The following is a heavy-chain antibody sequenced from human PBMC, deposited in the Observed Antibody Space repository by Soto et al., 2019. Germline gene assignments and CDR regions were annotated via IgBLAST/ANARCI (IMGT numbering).Heavy chain of an antibody. CDR2: IIPILGIA. CDR1: GGTFSSYT. J-gene: IGHJ3*02. D-gene: IGHD3-9*01. Sequence: QVQLVQSGAEVKKPGSSVKVSCKASGGTFSSYTISWVRQAPGQGLEWMGRIIPILGIANYAQKFQGRVTITADKSTSTAYMELSSLRSEDTAVYYCARASSYYDILTRYYVHAFDIWGQGTMVTVSS. CDR3: ARASSYYDILTRYYVHAFDI. V-gene: IGHV1-69*02.